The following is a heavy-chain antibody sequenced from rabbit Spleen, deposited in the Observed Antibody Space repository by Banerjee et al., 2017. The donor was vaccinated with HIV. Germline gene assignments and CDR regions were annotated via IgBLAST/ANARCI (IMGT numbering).Heavy chain of an antibody. D-gene: IGHD8-1*01. CDR2: VYTGSSGNT. V-gene: IGHV1S45*01. CDR3: ARGYNRYSYYADL. J-gene: IGHJ4*01. CDR1: GFSLSASDF. Sequence: QEQVVESGGGLVQPEGSLTLTCTASGFSLSASDFIYWVRQAPGKGLEWIACVYTGSSGNTYYASWAKGRFAISKTSSTTVTLQMTSLTAADTAYYFCARGYNRYSYYADLWGPGTLVTVS.